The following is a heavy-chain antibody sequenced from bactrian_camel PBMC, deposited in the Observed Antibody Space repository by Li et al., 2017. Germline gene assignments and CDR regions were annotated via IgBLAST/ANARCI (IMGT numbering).Heavy chain of an antibody. CDR1: AFTGEGAG. V-gene: IGHV3S7*01. CDR2: IFGDGSNT. J-gene: IGHJ4*01. Sequence: LSCVASAFTGEGAGMGWVRQAPGKGLEWVSRIFGDGSNTSYADSVKGRFTISRDNAKDTLYLQMNSLKSEDTALYYCATTLLPWGQGTQVTVSS. CDR3: ATTLLP. D-gene: IGHD3*01.